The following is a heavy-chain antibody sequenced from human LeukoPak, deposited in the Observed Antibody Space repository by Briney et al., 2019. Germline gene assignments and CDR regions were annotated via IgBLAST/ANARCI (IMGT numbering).Heavy chain of an antibody. CDR2: ISSSSSYI. CDR1: GFTFSRYR. Sequence: GGSLRPSCAASGFTFSRYRMNWVRQAPGKGLEWVSSISSSSSYIYYAGSVKGRFTISRDNAKNSLYLQMNSLRAEDTAVYYCAREKPPLTRAFDIWGQGTMVTVSS. CDR3: AREKPPLTRAFDI. J-gene: IGHJ3*02. V-gene: IGHV3-21*01.